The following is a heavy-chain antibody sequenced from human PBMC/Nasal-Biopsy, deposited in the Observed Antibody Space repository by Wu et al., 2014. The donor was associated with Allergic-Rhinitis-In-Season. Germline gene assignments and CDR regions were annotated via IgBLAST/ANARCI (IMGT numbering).Heavy chain of an antibody. V-gene: IGHV3-23*01. CDR3: AKDLKADGVWDIDY. D-gene: IGHD4-17*01. J-gene: IGHJ4*02. CDR2: ILHSGATT. Sequence: SSILHSGATTYYADSVKGRFTVSRDNSRNTLYLQMDSLRGEDTAIYYCAKDLKADGVWDIDYWGQGTLVTVTS.